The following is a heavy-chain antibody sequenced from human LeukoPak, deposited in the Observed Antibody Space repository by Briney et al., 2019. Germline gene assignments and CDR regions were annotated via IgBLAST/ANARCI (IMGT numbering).Heavy chain of an antibody. CDR3: ARRYEYCGGDCYSHFDY. CDR1: GSRFTSYW. D-gene: IGHD2-21*02. CDR2: IYPGDSDT. Sequence: GESLQISCQGSGSRFTSYWIGWVRRLPGKGLEWMGIIYPGDSDTRYSPSFQGQVTISADKSISTAYLQWSSLKPSDTAMYYCARRYEYCGGDCYSHFDYWGQGTLVTVSS. J-gene: IGHJ4*02. V-gene: IGHV5-51*01.